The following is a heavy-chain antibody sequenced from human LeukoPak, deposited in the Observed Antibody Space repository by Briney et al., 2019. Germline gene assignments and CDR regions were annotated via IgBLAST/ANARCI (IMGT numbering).Heavy chain of an antibody. CDR1: GYSFTSYW. CDR2: IYPGDSDT. Sequence: GEFLKISCKGSGYSFTSYWIGWVRQMPGKGLEWMGIIYPGDSDTRYSPSFQGQVTISADKSISTAYLQSSSLKASDTAMYYCARPARGYSYYYSMDVWGKGTTVTVSS. CDR3: ARPARGYSYYYSMDV. V-gene: IGHV5-51*01. J-gene: IGHJ6*03. D-gene: IGHD5-18*01.